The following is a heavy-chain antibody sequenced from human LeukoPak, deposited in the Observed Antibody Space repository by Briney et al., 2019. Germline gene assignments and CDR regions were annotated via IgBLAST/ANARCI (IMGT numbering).Heavy chain of an antibody. CDR1: GYSISSGYY. D-gene: IGHD2-2*01. V-gene: IGHV4-38-2*02. J-gene: IGHJ4*02. CDR3: ARDAVVPASLLDY. Sequence: SETLSLTCTVSGYSISSGYYWGWIRQPPGKGLEWIGSIYHSGSTYYNPSLKSRVTISVDTSKNQFSLKLSSVTAADTAVYYCARDAVVPASLLDYWGQGTLVTVSS. CDR2: IYHSGST.